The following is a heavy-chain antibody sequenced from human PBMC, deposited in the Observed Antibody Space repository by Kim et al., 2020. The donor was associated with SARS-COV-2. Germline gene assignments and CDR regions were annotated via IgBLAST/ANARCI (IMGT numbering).Heavy chain of an antibody. CDR2: IKYDESER. CDR3: ARDVGGNLEN. J-gene: IGHJ4*02. Sequence: GGSLRLSCIASGFSFSNYWMAWVRQAPGKGPEWVANIKYDESERYYVDSVKGRFIISRDNGKRSLYLQMDSLRAEDTALYYCARDVGGNLENWGQVTLVT. CDR1: GFSFSNYW. V-gene: IGHV3-7*01. D-gene: IGHD2-15*01.